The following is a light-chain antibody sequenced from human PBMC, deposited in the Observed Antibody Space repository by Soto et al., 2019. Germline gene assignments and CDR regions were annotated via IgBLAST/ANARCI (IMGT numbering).Light chain of an antibody. CDR2: CTS. CDR1: HRDASSY. J-gene: IGKJ4*01. Sequence: EIVLTQSPATLSLSPGESATLSCRAGHRDASSYLAWYQQKPGQAPSLLIYCTSSRATGIPDRFSGSGSGTDFTLTISRLEPEDFALYYCQQYSSSPITYGGGTTVEFK. CDR3: QQYSSSPIT. V-gene: IGKV3-20*01.